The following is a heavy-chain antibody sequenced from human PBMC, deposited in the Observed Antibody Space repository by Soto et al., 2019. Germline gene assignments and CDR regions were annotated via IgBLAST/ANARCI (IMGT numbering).Heavy chain of an antibody. CDR2: IWYHGIDK. Sequence: QVQLVESGGGVVQPERSLRLSCAASGFTFSRQAMHWVRQAPGRGLEWVAVIWYHGIDKYYADSVKGRFTISRDNSKNTVYLQMHRLRGEDTAVYYCATGFLGLCTGGNCPLDYWGQGTLVTVSS. CDR3: ATGFLGLCTGGNCPLDY. CDR1: GFTFSRQA. J-gene: IGHJ4*02. V-gene: IGHV3-33*01. D-gene: IGHD2-15*01.